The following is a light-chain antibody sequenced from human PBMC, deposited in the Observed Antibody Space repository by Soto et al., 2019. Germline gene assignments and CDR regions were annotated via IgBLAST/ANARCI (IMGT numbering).Light chain of an antibody. Sequence: EIVMTQSPLSLSATPGQPASISCKSSQSLLHSNGKTYLYWYVQKSGQPPKLLIYEVSNRFPGVSERFSGSGAGTDFTLKISRVEAEDVGVYYCMQTIQVPSIAFGQGTRLEIK. CDR1: QSLLHSNGKTY. V-gene: IGKV2D-29*01. CDR2: EVS. J-gene: IGKJ5*01. CDR3: MQTIQVPSIA.